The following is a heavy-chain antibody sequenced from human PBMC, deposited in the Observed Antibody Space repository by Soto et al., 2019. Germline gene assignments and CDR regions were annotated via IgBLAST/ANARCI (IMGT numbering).Heavy chain of an antibody. CDR1: GYTFTSYD. Sequence: GASVKVSCKASGYTFTSYDINWVRQATGQGLEWMGWMNPNSGNTGYAQKFQGRVTMTRNTSISTAYMELSSLRSEDTAVYYCASRFSGYRQWTAFDIWGQGTMVTVSS. J-gene: IGHJ3*02. D-gene: IGHD3-22*01. CDR2: MNPNSGNT. CDR3: ASRFSGYRQWTAFDI. V-gene: IGHV1-8*01.